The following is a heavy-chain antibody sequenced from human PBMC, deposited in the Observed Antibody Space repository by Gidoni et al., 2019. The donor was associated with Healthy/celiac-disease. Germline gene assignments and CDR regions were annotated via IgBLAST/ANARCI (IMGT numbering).Heavy chain of an antibody. V-gene: IGHV3-9*01. J-gene: IGHJ2*01. CDR2: ISWNSGSI. Sequence: EVQLVESGGGLVQPGRSLRLSCAASGFTFDDYAMHWVRQAPGKGLEWVSGISWNSGSIGYADSVKGRFTTSRDNAKNSLYLQMNSLRAEDTALYYCAKALRLRYFDWFEPEGDWYFDLWGRGTLVTVSS. CDR1: GFTFDDYA. D-gene: IGHD3-9*01. CDR3: AKALRLRYFDWFEPEGDWYFDL.